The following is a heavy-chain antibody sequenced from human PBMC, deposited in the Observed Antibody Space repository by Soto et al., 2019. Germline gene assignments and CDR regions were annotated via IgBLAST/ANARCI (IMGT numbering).Heavy chain of an antibody. V-gene: IGHV3-33*01. CDR2: IWYDGSNK. J-gene: IGHJ2*01. CDR1: GFTFSSYG. CDR3: ARESVVTASWWWYFDL. D-gene: IGHD2-21*02. Sequence: QVQLVESGGGVVQPGRPLRLSCAASGFTFSSYGMHWVRQAPGKGLEWVAVIWYDGSNKYYADSVKGRFTISRDNSKNTLYLQMNSLRDEDTAVYYCARESVVTASWWWYFDLWGRGTLVTVSS.